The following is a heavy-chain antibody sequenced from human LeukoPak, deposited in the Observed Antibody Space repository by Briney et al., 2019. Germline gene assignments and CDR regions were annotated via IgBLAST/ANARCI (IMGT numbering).Heavy chain of an antibody. D-gene: IGHD3-22*01. CDR1: GGSISSYY. CDR2: IYTSGST. Sequence: SETLSLTCTVSGGSISSYYWSWIRQPAGKGLEWIGRIYTSGSTNYNPSLKSRVTMSVDTSKNQFSLKLSSVTAADTAVYYCARFYYDSSGSSHPDAFDIWGQGTMVTVSS. J-gene: IGHJ3*02. V-gene: IGHV4-4*07. CDR3: ARFYYDSSGSSHPDAFDI.